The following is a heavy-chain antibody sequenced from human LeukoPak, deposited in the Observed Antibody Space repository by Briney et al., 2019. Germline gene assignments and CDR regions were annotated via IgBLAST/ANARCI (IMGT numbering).Heavy chain of an antibody. D-gene: IGHD6-19*01. Sequence: ASVKVSCKVSGYTLTELPMHWVRQAPGKGLEWMGGFDPEDGETIYAQKFQGRVTMTEDTSTDTAYMELSSLRSEDTAVYYCATDQFSGYSSGWYSYWGQGTLVTVSS. CDR3: ATDQFSGYSSGWYSY. CDR1: GYTLTELP. J-gene: IGHJ4*02. V-gene: IGHV1-24*01. CDR2: FDPEDGET.